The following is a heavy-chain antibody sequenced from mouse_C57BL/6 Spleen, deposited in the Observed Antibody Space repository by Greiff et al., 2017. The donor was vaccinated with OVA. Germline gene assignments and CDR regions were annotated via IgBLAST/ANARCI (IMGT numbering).Heavy chain of an antibody. J-gene: IGHJ4*01. CDR1: GYTFTSYW. Sequence: VQLQQPGAELVKPGASVKLSCKASGYTFTSYWMHWVKQRPGQGLEWIGMIHPNSGSTNYNEKFKSKATLTVDKSSSTAYMQLSSLTSEDSAVYYCAREDGSSYDYAMDYWGQGTSVTVSS. CDR2: IHPNSGST. V-gene: IGHV1-64*01. CDR3: AREDGSSYDYAMDY. D-gene: IGHD1-1*01.